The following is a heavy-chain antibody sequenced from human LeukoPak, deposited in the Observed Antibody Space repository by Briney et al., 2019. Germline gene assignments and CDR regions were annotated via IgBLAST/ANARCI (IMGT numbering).Heavy chain of an antibody. Sequence: ESLKISRNGSGYSFTSYWIGWIRHVPGKGLEYIGIIYPGDSDTRCSPSFQGQVTISADKSISTGYLQWSSLKAADTAMYYCATLVGYGSFFDYWGQGTLVTVSS. CDR1: GYSFTSYW. J-gene: IGHJ4*02. V-gene: IGHV5-51*01. CDR3: ATLVGYGSFFDY. D-gene: IGHD3-10*01. CDR2: IYPGDSDT.